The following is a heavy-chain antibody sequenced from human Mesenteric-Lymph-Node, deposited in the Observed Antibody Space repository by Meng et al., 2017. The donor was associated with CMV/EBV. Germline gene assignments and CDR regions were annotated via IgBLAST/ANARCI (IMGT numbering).Heavy chain of an antibody. CDR3: AKRVPSGKGYDY. CDR2: ISGRAGIT. V-gene: IGHV3-23*01. D-gene: IGHD4-23*01. CDR1: RITCSSYA. J-gene: IGHJ4*02. Sequence: GESLKISCAASRITCSSYAMRWVRQSPGKGLKWVSIISGRAGITYYSDSVKGRFTVSRDNSKNTVFMQMNSLRAEAAAVYYCAKRVPSGKGYDYWGQGTLVTVSS.